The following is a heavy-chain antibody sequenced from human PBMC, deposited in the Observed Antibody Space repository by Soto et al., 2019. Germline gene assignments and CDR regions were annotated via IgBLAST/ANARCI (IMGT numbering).Heavy chain of an antibody. CDR1: GGSISSSSYY. V-gene: IGHV4-39*01. CDR2: IYYSGST. CDR3: ARTGYCSSTSCYPYYYYGMDV. Sequence: SETLSLTCTVSGGSISSSSYYWGWIRQPPGKGLEWIGSIYYSGSTYYNPSLKSRVTISVDTSKNQFSLKLSSVTAADTAVYDCARTGYCSSTSCYPYYYYGMDVWGQGTTVTVSS. J-gene: IGHJ6*02. D-gene: IGHD2-2*01.